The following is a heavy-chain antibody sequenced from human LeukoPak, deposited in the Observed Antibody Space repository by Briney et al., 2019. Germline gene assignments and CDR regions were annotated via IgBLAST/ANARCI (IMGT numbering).Heavy chain of an antibody. CDR1: GFTFSSYS. D-gene: IGHD1-1*01. J-gene: IGHJ4*02. Sequence: PGGSLRLPCAAFGFTFSSYSMNWVRQAPGKGLEWVSYISSSSSTIYYADSVKGRFTISRDNAKNSLYLQMNSLRAEDTAVYFCAKSRSGSANWALQIFDNWGQGTLVTVSS. V-gene: IGHV3-48*01. CDR3: AKSRSGSANWALQIFDN. CDR2: ISSSSSTI.